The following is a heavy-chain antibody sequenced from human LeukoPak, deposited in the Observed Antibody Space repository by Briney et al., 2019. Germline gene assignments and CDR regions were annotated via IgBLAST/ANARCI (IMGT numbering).Heavy chain of an antibody. CDR2: ISAYNGNT. Sequence: ASVKVSCKASGYTFTSYGISWVRQAPGQGLEWMGWISAYNGNTNYAQKFQGRVTMTRNTSISTAYMELSSLRSEDTAVYYCARGQRSRGHSGSFLYYFDYWGQGTLVTVSS. J-gene: IGHJ4*02. CDR3: ARGQRSRGHSGSFLYYFDY. D-gene: IGHD1-26*01. V-gene: IGHV1-18*01. CDR1: GYTFTSYG.